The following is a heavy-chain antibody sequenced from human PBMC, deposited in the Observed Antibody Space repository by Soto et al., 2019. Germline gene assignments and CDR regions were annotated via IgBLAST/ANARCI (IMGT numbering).Heavy chain of an antibody. CDR2: ISYAGSNK. CDR3: AKDCSPLPVVTAYPCYYYGRDV. V-gene: IGHV3-30*18. D-gene: IGHD2-21*02. J-gene: IGHJ6*02. CDR1: GFTFSSYG. Sequence: GGSLRLSCAASGFTFSSYGMHWVRQAPGKGLEWVAVISYAGSNKYYADSVKGRFTISRDNSKNTLYLQMNSLRAEDTAVYYCAKDCSPLPVVTAYPCYYYGRDVWGQGTTVTVCS.